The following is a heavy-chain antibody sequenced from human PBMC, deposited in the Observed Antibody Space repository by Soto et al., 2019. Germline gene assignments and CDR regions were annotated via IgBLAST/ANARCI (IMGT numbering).Heavy chain of an antibody. V-gene: IGHV4-31*03. D-gene: IGHD3-3*01. Sequence: QVQLQESGPGLVKPSQTLSLTCTVSGGSISSGTSYWSWIRQRPGQGLEWIGYIFYSGSFYYTPSLRGRVMILADTSKNQFTLRLSSVTAADTAVYYCARAPETPSILGVALPYFFDYWGQGALVTVSS. J-gene: IGHJ4*02. CDR3: ARAPETPSILGVALPYFFDY. CDR1: GGSISSGTSY. CDR2: IFYSGSF.